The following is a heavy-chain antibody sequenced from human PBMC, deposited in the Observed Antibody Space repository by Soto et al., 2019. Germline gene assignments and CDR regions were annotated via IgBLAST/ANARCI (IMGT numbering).Heavy chain of an antibody. CDR1: GGSISSGDYY. CDR3: ARGYSVTTGLDWFDP. D-gene: IGHD4-4*01. Sequence: QVQLQESGPGLVKPSQTLSLSCTVSGGSISSGDYYWSWIRQPPGKGLEWIGYIYYSGSTYYNPSLKSRVTISVDTSKNQFSLKLSSVTAADTAVYYCARGYSVTTGLDWFDPWGQGTLVTVSS. J-gene: IGHJ5*02. V-gene: IGHV4-30-4*01. CDR2: IYYSGST.